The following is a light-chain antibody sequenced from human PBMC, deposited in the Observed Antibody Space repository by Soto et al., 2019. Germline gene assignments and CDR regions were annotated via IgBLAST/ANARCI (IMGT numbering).Light chain of an antibody. V-gene: IGKV4-1*01. CDR1: QSVLYSSNNKNY. Sequence: DIVMTQSPDSLAVSLGERATINCKSSQSVLYSSNNKNYLVWYQQKPGQPPKLLIHWASTRESGVPDRFSGSGSGTDFTLTISSLQAEDVAVYYCQQYYSIPFTFGPGTKVDIK. CDR3: QQYYSIPFT. CDR2: WAS. J-gene: IGKJ3*01.